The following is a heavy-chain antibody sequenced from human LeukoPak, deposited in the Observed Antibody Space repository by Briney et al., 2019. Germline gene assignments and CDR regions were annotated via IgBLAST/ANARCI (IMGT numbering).Heavy chain of an antibody. CDR3: ARLSGWYGYYYYMDV. V-gene: IGHV4-61*02. D-gene: IGHD6-19*01. CDR2: IYTSGST. CDR1: GGSISSGTYY. Sequence: NPSETLSLTCTVSGGSISSGTYYWSWIRQPAGKGLEWIGRIYTSGSTNYNPSLKSRVTISVDTSRNQFSLKLSSVTAADTAVYYCARLSGWYGYYYYMDVWGKGTTVTISS. J-gene: IGHJ6*03.